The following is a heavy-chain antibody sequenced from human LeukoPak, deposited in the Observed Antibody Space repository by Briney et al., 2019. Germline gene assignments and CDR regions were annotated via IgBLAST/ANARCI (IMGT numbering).Heavy chain of an antibody. D-gene: IGHD1-26*01. CDR2: IKQDGSEK. CDR1: GFTFSSYW. CDR3: ARDLIEGATLNWFDP. J-gene: IGHJ5*02. V-gene: IGHV3-7*03. Sequence: GGSLRLSCAASGFTFSSYWMSWVRQTPGKGLEWVANIKQDGSEKYYVDSVKGRFTISRDNAKNSLYLQMNSLRAGDTAVYYSARDLIEGATLNWFDPWGQGTLVTVSS.